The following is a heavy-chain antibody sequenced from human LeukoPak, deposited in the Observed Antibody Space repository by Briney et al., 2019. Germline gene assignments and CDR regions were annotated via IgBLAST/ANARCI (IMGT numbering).Heavy chain of an antibody. Sequence: GGSLRLSCAASGFTVSNNYMSWVRQAPGKGLEWVSVIYSGGSTSYADSVKGRFSISRDNSKSTLYLQMKSLRVEDTAVYYCARGRYEISAAMDVWGQGTTVTVSS. CDR3: ARGRYEISAAMDV. CDR1: GFTVSNNY. CDR2: IYSGGST. V-gene: IGHV3-53*01. J-gene: IGHJ6*02. D-gene: IGHD5-12*01.